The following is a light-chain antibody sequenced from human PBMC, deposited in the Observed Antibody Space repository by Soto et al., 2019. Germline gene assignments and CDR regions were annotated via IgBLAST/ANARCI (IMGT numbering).Light chain of an antibody. Sequence: EVVLTQSPATRPLSPGERATLSCRASQSVSSYLAWYQQKPGQAPRILIYDATNRATGIPTRCSGSGSGTDFTITISSLEPEYFAVYYCQQRSNWITFGQGTRLEIK. CDR2: DAT. V-gene: IGKV3-11*01. CDR3: QQRSNWIT. J-gene: IGKJ5*01. CDR1: QSVSSY.